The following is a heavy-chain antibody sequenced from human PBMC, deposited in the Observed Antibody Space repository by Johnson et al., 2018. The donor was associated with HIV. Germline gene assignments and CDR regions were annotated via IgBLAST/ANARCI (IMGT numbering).Heavy chain of an antibody. D-gene: IGHD4-17*01. J-gene: IGHJ3*02. Sequence: VQLVESGGALVEPGGSLGLSCGVSGFTFSNFWMSWVRQAPGKGLEWVSVIYSGGSTYYADSVKGRFTISRDNSKNTLYLQMNSLRAEDTAVYYCARDVTKDAFDIWGQGTMVTVSS. CDR3: ARDVTKDAFDI. CDR1: GFTFSNFW. V-gene: IGHV3-66*01. CDR2: IYSGGST.